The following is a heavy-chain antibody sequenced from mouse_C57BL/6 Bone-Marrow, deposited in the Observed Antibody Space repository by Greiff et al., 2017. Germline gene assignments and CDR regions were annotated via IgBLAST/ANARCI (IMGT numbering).Heavy chain of an antibody. CDR2: IDPSDSYT. CDR1: GYTFTSYW. CDR3: ARDDGYYDYVDY. J-gene: IGHJ2*01. V-gene: IGHV1-69*01. D-gene: IGHD2-3*01. Sequence: QVQLQQPGAELVMPGASVKLSCKASGYTFTSYWMHWVKQRPGQGLEWIGEIDPSDSYTNYNQKFKGKSTLTVDKSSSTAYMQLSRLTSEDSAVYDCARDDGYYDYVDYWGQGTTLTVSS.